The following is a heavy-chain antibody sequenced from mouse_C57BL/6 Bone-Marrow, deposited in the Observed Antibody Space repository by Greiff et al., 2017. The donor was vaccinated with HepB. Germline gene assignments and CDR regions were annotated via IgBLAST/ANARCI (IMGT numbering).Heavy chain of an antibody. J-gene: IGHJ4*01. CDR2: IHPSDSDN. V-gene: IGHV1-74*01. CDR1: GYTFTSYW. Sequence: QVQLQQPGAELVKPGASVKVSCKASGYTFTSYWMHWVKQRPGQGLEWIGRIHPSDSDNNYNQKFKGKATLTVDKSSSTAYMKLGSLTSEDSAVYYCANYGSSPYYAMDYWGQGTSVTVSS. CDR3: ANYGSSPYYAMDY. D-gene: IGHD1-1*01.